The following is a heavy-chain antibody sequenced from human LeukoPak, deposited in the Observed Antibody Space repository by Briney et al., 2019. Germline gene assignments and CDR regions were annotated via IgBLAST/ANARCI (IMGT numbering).Heavy chain of an antibody. CDR2: INPNTGGT. J-gene: IGHJ5*02. V-gene: IGHV1-2*02. Sequence: ASVKVSCKASGYTFTNYYVHWVRQAPGQGLEWMGWINPNTGGTNYAQKFQGRVTMTKDTSTNAAYMELNKLTSDDTAVYYCARDNSMDERGWWFDPWGQGTLVTVSS. CDR3: ARDNSMDERGWWFDP. CDR1: GYTFTNYY. D-gene: IGHD4-23*01.